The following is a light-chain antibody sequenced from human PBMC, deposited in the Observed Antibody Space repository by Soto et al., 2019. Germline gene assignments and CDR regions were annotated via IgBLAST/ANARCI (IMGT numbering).Light chain of an antibody. J-gene: IGKJ5*01. CDR2: DAS. Sequence: DIQMTQSPSSLSASVGDRVTITCQASQDISNYLNWYQQKPGKAPKLLIYDASNLETGVASRFSGSRSGTDFTFTISTLQPEDITTYSCQHYDNLPPITFGQGTRLEIK. CDR1: QDISNY. CDR3: QHYDNLPPIT. V-gene: IGKV1-33*01.